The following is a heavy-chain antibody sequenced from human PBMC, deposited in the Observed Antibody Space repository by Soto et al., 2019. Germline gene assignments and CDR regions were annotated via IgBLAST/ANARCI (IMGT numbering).Heavy chain of an antibody. V-gene: IGHV3-23*01. Sequence: GSLRLSCVASGFTLSSYAMTWVLHAPGKGLEWVSAISGGDGSPSYADSVKGRFTISRDNSKNTLYLHMNSLRADDTAAYYCAKWHTYNYDSLAFSGFDCWGQGTQVTVSS. CDR3: AKWHTYNYDSLAFSGFDC. CDR1: GFTLSSYA. J-gene: IGHJ4*02. D-gene: IGHD3-16*01. CDR2: ISGGDGSP.